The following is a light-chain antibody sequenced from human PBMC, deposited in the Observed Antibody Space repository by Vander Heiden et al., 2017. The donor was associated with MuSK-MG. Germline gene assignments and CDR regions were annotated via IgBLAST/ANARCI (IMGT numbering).Light chain of an antibody. Sequence: NFMLPQPHSVSESPGQTVTISCTGSSGSIASNYVQWYQQRPGSAPTTVIYEDNQRPSGVPDRFSGSIDSSSNSASLTISGLKTEDEADYYCQSYDSSKEVFGGGTKLTVL. V-gene: IGLV6-57*02. CDR3: QSYDSSKEV. CDR1: SGSIASNY. J-gene: IGLJ2*01. CDR2: EDN.